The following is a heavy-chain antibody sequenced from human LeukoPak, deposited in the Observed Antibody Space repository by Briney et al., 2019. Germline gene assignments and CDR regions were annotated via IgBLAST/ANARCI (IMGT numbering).Heavy chain of an antibody. D-gene: IGHD5-18*01. Sequence: PGGSLRLSRAASGFTVSSNYMSWVRQAPGKGLEWVSVIYSGGSTYYADSVKGRFTISRDNSKDTLYLQMNSLRAEDTAVYYCAREAEELSYGENYYGMDVWGQGTTVTVSS. CDR3: AREAEELSYGENYYGMDV. V-gene: IGHV3-66*01. CDR2: IYSGGST. CDR1: GFTVSSNY. J-gene: IGHJ6*02.